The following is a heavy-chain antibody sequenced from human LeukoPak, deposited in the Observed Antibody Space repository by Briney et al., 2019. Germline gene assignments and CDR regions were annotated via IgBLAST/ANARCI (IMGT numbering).Heavy chain of an antibody. CDR3: ARQRGGQYEDAFDI. J-gene: IGHJ3*02. CDR2: INPSGGTT. CDR1: GYTFTSYY. D-gene: IGHD2-8*01. V-gene: IGHV1-46*01. Sequence: ASVKVSCKASGYTFTSYYMHWVRQAPGQGLEWMGIINPSGGTTIYAQKFQGRVTMTRGTSTSTVYMELSSLRSEDTAVYYCARQRGGQYEDAFDIWGQGTMVTVSS.